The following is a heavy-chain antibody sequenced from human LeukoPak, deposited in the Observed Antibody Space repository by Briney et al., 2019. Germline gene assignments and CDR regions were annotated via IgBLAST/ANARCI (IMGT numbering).Heavy chain of an antibody. J-gene: IGHJ3*02. CDR3: ARDSYYESSGYYHAFDI. CDR1: GGSISSYY. D-gene: IGHD3-22*01. V-gene: IGHV4-4*07. Sequence: PSETLSLTCTVSGGSISSYYWSWIRQPAGKGLEWIGRIYTSGSTNYSPSLKSRVTMSVDTSKNQFSLKLSSVTAADTAVYYCARDSYYESSGYYHAFDIWGQGTMVTVSS. CDR2: IYTSGST.